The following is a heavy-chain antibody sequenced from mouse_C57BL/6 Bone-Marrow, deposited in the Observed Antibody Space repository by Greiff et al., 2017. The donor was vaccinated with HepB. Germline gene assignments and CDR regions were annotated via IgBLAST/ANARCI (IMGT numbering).Heavy chain of an antibody. CDR2: IDPENGDT. J-gene: IGHJ3*01. Sequence: VQLQQSGAELVRPGASVKLSCTASGFNIKDDYMHWVKQRPEQGLEWIGWIDPENGDTEYASKFQGKATITADTSSNTAYLQLSSLTSEDTAVYYCTTDYGNYCVAYWGQGTLVTVSA. CDR3: TTDYGNYCVAY. CDR1: GFNIKDDY. V-gene: IGHV14-4*01. D-gene: IGHD2-1*01.